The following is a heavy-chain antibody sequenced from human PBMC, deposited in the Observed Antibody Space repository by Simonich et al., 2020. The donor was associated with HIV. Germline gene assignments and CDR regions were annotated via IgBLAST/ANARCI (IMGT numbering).Heavy chain of an antibody. Sequence: EVQLVESGGGLVQPGRSLRLSCAASGFTFDDYAMHWVRQAPGEGRGWVSWFGWKSGSIGYADSVKGRFTISRDNAKNSLYLKMNSLRAEDTALYYFAKDKGAYYGSGSPVYWGQGTLVTVSS. V-gene: IGHV3-9*01. CDR1: GFTFDDYA. CDR3: AKDKGAYYGSGSPVY. CDR2: FGWKSGSI. J-gene: IGHJ4*02. D-gene: IGHD3-10*01.